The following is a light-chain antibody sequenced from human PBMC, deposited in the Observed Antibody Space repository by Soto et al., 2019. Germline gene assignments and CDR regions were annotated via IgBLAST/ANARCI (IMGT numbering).Light chain of an antibody. J-gene: IGLJ2*01. Sequence: QSALTQPASVSGSPGQSITISCTGTSSDVGSYNLVSWYQQHPCKAPKLMIYEGSKRPSGVSNRFSGSKSGNTASLTISGLQAEDEADYYCCSYAGRVFGGGTKVTVL. V-gene: IGLV2-23*01. CDR1: SSDVGSYNL. CDR3: CSYAGRV. CDR2: EGS.